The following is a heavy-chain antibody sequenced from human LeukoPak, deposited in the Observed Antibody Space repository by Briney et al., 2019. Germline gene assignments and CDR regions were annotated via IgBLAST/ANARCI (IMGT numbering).Heavy chain of an antibody. D-gene: IGHD3-22*01. CDR3: ARFGPPGGGRSYYYDSSGYKAAFDI. CDR1: GFTFSSYW. CDR2: IKQDGSEK. J-gene: IGHJ3*02. Sequence: PGGSLRLSCAASGFTFSSYWMSWVRQAPGKGLEWVANIKQDGSEKYYVDSVKGRFTISRDNAKNSLYLQMNSLRAEDTAVYYCARFGPPGGGRSYYYDSSGYKAAFDIWGQGTMVTVSS. V-gene: IGHV3-7*01.